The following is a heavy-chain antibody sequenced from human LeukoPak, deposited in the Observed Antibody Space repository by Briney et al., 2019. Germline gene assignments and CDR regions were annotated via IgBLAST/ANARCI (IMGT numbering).Heavy chain of an antibody. Sequence: GGSLRLSCAASGCTFSIYWMHWVRQAPGTGLVWVSLINSDGSSTNYADSVKGRFTISRDNAKNTLYLQMNSLRADDTAVYYCATDVPAVTIFGYWGQGTLVTVSS. CDR1: GCTFSIYW. CDR3: ATDVPAVTIFGY. D-gene: IGHD3-10*01. V-gene: IGHV3-74*01. CDR2: INSDGSST. J-gene: IGHJ4*02.